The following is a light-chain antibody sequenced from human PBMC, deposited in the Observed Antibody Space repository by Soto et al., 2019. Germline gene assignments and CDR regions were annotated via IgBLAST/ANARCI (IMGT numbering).Light chain of an antibody. CDR2: CAS. CDR3: QQFGSSIPHT. CDR1: QVIGSSY. Sequence: EIVMTQSPASLSLSPGERATISCRASQVIGSSYLAWYHQKSGQAPRLLIYCASSRPTGIPDRFSGSGAGTDFTLTISRLEPEDFGVYYCQQFGSSIPHTFGQGTKLEIK. V-gene: IGKV3-20*01. J-gene: IGKJ2*01.